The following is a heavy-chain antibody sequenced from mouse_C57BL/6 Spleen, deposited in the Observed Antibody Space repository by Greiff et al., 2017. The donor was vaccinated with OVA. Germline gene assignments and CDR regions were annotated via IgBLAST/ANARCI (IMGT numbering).Heavy chain of an antibody. CDR2: LWSGGST. D-gene: IGHD1-1*01. Sequence: VKLMESGPGLVQPSQSLSITCTVSGFSLTSYGVHWVRQSPGKGLEWLGVLWSGGSTDYNAAFISRLSISKDNSKSQVFFKMNSLQADDTAIYYCARNAHYGSSPYAMDYWGQGTSVTVSS. V-gene: IGHV2-2*01. CDR1: GFSLTSYG. J-gene: IGHJ4*01. CDR3: ARNAHYGSSPYAMDY.